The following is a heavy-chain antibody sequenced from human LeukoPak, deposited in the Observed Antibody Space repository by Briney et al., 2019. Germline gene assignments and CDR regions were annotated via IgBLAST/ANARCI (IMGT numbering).Heavy chain of an antibody. D-gene: IGHD1-26*01. CDR1: GFAFDDYG. J-gene: IGHJ4*02. V-gene: IGHV3-20*04. CDR2: INWNGGGT. Sequence: GGSLRLSCAASGFAFDDYGMSWVRQAPGKGLEWVSGINWNGGGTGYADSVKGRFTISRDNAKNSLHLQMNSLRADDTALYYCARDQVGAPRLVLDWGQGTLVTVSS. CDR3: ARDQVGAPRLVLD.